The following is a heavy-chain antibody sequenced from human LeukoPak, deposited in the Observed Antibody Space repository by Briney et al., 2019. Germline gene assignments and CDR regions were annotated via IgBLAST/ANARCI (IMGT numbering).Heavy chain of an antibody. V-gene: IGHV1-2*02. CDR1: GYTFSGYY. D-gene: IGHD1-7*01. CDR2: INLNSGGT. J-gene: IGHJ5*02. Sequence: ASVKVSCKASGYTFSGYYMHWGRQAPGQGLEWMGWINLNSGGTNYAKKFQGRVTMTRATSISTAYMELSRRRSDDTAVYYCASNDYWNCKSWFDPWGQGTLVTVSS. CDR3: ASNDYWNCKSWFDP.